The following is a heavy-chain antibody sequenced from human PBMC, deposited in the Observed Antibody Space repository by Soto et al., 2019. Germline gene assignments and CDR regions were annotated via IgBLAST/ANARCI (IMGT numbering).Heavy chain of an antibody. Sequence: SETLSLTCTVSGGSISSGGYYWSWIRQHPGKGLEWIGYIYYSGSTYYNPSLKSRVTISVDTSKNQFSLKLSSVTAADTAVYYCARDPYLYDILTGYYPPRDAFDIWGQGTMVTVSS. J-gene: IGHJ3*02. D-gene: IGHD3-9*01. CDR1: GGSISSGGYY. CDR2: IYYSGST. CDR3: ARDPYLYDILTGYYPPRDAFDI. V-gene: IGHV4-31*03.